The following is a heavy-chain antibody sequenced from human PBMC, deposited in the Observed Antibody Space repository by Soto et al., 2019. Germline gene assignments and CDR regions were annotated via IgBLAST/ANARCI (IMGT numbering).Heavy chain of an antibody. D-gene: IGHD3-10*01. V-gene: IGHV1-2*02. J-gene: IGHJ6*02. Sequence: ASVKVSCKASGYTFTGYYIHWVRQAPGQGLEWMGWIHPNLGGTDHAQKFQGRVTLTRDTSVNTAYMELSNLTSDDTAIYYCARCRKSVWSGSPMDDYRMHVRGQGTT. CDR2: IHPNLGGT. CDR1: GYTFTGYY. CDR3: ARCRKSVWSGSPMDDYRMHV.